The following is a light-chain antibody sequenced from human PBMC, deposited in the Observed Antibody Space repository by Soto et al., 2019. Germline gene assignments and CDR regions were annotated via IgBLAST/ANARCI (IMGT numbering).Light chain of an antibody. V-gene: IGKV1-39*01. J-gene: IGKJ1*01. Sequence: DIQMTQFPSSLSASVGDRVTITFRASQTMSTCLNWYQQKAGTAPKLLIYGASDLESGIPSRFSGSGSGTYFTLTISSLQPEDFAIYYCQQCLTTPRTFGQGTRVEI. CDR1: QTMSTC. CDR2: GAS. CDR3: QQCLTTPRT.